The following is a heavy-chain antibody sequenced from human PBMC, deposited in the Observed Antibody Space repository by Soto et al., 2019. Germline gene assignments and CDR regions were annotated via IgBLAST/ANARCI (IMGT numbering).Heavy chain of an antibody. J-gene: IGHJ4*02. D-gene: IGHD2-2*01. CDR3: ASPGYCSSTSCYDY. Sequence: EVQLVESGGGLVQPGGSLRLSCAASGFTFSSYWMSWVRQAPGKGLEWVANIKQDGSEKYYVDSVKGRFTISRDNAKNSLYLQMNSLRAKDTAVYYCASPGYCSSTSCYDYWGQGTLVTVSS. CDR2: IKQDGSEK. V-gene: IGHV3-7*01. CDR1: GFTFSSYW.